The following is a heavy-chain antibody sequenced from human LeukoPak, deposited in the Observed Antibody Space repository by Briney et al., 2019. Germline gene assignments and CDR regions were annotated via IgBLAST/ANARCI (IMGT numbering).Heavy chain of an antibody. Sequence: TSQTLSLTCTVSGGSISSYYWSWIRQPAGKGLEWIGRIYTSGSTNYNPSLKSRVTMSVDTSKNQFSLKLSSVTAADTAVYYCAREIHDYSNYGFDYWGQGTLVTVSS. J-gene: IGHJ4*02. CDR2: IYTSGST. CDR1: GGSISSYY. V-gene: IGHV4-4*07. D-gene: IGHD4-4*01. CDR3: AREIHDYSNYGFDY.